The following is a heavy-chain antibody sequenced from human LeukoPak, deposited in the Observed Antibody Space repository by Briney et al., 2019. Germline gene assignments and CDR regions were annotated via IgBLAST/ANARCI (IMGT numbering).Heavy chain of an antibody. CDR1: GFTFSSYG. CDR2: VIDTGAAT. Sequence: GRSLRLSCAASGFTFSSYGMHWVRQAPGKGLEWVSGVIDTGAATYYADSVKGRFTISRDNSRNTLYLQMNSLRVEDTAIYYCAKDHCSVTDCFAGFDYWGQGILVTVSS. CDR3: AKDHCSVTDCFAGFDY. D-gene: IGHD2-2*01. V-gene: IGHV3-23*01. J-gene: IGHJ4*02.